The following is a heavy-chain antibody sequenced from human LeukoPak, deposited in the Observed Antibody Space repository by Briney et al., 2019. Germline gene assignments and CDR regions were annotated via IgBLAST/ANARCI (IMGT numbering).Heavy chain of an antibody. Sequence: SETLSLTCAVYGGSFSGYYWSWIRQPPGKGLEWIGEINHSGSTNYNPSLKSRVTISVDTSKNQFSLKLSSVTAADTAVYYCARRRGNIDAFDIWGQGTMVTVSS. CDR3: ARRRGNIDAFDI. J-gene: IGHJ3*02. CDR2: INHSGST. CDR1: GGSFSGYY. V-gene: IGHV4-34*01. D-gene: IGHD2/OR15-2a*01.